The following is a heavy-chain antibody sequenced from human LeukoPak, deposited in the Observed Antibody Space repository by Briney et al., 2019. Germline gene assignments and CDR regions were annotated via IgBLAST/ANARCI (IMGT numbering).Heavy chain of an antibody. CDR3: ARIGYAGISFDC. CDR2: IKQDGSEK. V-gene: IGHV3-7*01. D-gene: IGHD5-12*01. CDR1: RFTFSNYW. Sequence: GGSLRLSCADSRFTFSNYWMSWVRQAPGKGLEWVANIKQDGSEKYYVDSVKGRFTISRDNAKNSVYLQMNSLRAEDTAVYYCARIGYAGISFDCWGQGTLVIVSS. J-gene: IGHJ4*02.